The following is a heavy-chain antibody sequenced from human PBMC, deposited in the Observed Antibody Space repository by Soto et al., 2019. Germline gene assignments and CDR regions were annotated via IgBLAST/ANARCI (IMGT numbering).Heavy chain of an antibody. V-gene: IGHV3-48*01. CDR3: ESVRSYYAILYGDYYYYFSMDV. CDR1: GFTFSSYS. J-gene: IGHJ6*02. Sequence: GGSLRLSCAASGFTFSSYSMNWVRQAPGKGLEWVSYISSSSSTIYYADSVKGRFTISRDNAKNSLYLQMNSLRAEDTAVYYLESVRSYYAILYGDYYYYFSMDVWGQGTTVTVSS. D-gene: IGHD3-9*01. CDR2: ISSSSSTI.